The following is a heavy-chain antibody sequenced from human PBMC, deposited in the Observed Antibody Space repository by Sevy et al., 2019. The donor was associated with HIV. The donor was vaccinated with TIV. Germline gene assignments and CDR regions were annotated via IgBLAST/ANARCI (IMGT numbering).Heavy chain of an antibody. Sequence: GGSLRLSCAASGFTFGDYWLTWVRQVPGKGLEWVANIKQGGSETYHADSVKGRFSISRYKAKNSLYLQMNSLRAEDTAVYYCARCQPDNYYHDGAVYYGLLFDHWGQGALVTVSS. V-gene: IGHV3-7*01. CDR3: ARCQPDNYYHDGAVYYGLLFDH. CDR2: IKQGGSET. D-gene: IGHD3-9*01. CDR1: GFTFGDYW. J-gene: IGHJ4*02.